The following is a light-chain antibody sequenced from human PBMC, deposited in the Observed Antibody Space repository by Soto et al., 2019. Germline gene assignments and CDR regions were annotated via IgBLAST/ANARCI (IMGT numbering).Light chain of an antibody. CDR2: GNS. V-gene: IGLV1-40*01. CDR3: QSYDSSLSGSDV. J-gene: IGLJ1*01. CDR1: SSNIGAGYD. Sequence: SVLPQPPSVSGSPGQRVTISCTGSSSNIGAGYDVHWYQQLPGTAPKLLIYGNSNRPSGVPDRFSGSKSGTSASLAITGLQAEDEADYYCQSYDSSLSGSDVFGTGTKVTVL.